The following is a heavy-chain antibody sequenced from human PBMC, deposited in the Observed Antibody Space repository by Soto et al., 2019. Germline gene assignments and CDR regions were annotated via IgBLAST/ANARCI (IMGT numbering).Heavy chain of an antibody. CDR2: ISSSSSTI. CDR1: GFTFSSYS. Sequence: EVQLVESGGGLVQPGGSLRLSCAASGFTFSSYSMNWVRQAPGKGVEWVSYISSSSSTIYYADSVKGRFTISRDNAKNSLYLQMNSLRDEDTAVYYCAREAPTDLNWFDPWGQGTLVTVSS. J-gene: IGHJ5*02. CDR3: AREAPTDLNWFDP. V-gene: IGHV3-48*02. D-gene: IGHD4-17*01.